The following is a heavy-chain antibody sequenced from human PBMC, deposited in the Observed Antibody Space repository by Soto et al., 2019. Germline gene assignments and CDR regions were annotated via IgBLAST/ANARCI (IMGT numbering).Heavy chain of an antibody. D-gene: IGHD2-2*01. Sequence: ASVKVSCKASGYSFTSYAMHWVRQAPGQRLEWMGWINAGNGNTKYSQKFQGRVTITRDTSASTAYMELSSLRSEDTAVYYCARVYCSSTSCYYYYGMDVWGQGTTVTVLL. CDR3: ARVYCSSTSCYYYYGMDV. V-gene: IGHV1-3*01. J-gene: IGHJ6*02. CDR1: GYSFTSYA. CDR2: INAGNGNT.